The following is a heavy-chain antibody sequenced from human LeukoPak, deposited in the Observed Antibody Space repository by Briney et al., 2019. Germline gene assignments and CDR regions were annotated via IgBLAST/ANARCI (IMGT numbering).Heavy chain of an antibody. CDR2: IYYRDTT. Sequence: SETLSLTCTVSGGSIGSYYWSWIRQPPGKGLEWIGYIYYRDTTNYNPSLKSRVIISVDTSKNQFSLKLSSVTAADTAVYYCARHLTYGPGGMDVWGQGTTVTVSS. CDR3: ARHLTYGPGGMDV. D-gene: IGHD3-10*01. J-gene: IGHJ6*02. CDR1: GGSIGSYY. V-gene: IGHV4-59*08.